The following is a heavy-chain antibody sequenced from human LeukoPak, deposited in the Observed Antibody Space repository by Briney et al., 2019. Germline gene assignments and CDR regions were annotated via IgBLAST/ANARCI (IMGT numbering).Heavy chain of an antibody. CDR1: GFTFSSYW. Sequence: PGGSLRLSCAASGFTFSSYWMNWVRQAPGKGLEWVASIKQDGNEKYYVDSVKGRFTISRDNTKYSLYLQMNGLRAEDTAVYYCARDGVAPGLYFDYWGQGNLVTVSS. V-gene: IGHV3-7*01. D-gene: IGHD2-8*01. CDR2: IKQDGNEK. J-gene: IGHJ4*02. CDR3: ARDGVAPGLYFDY.